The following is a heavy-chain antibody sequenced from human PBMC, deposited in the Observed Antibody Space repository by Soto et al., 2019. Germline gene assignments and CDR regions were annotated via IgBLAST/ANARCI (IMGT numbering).Heavy chain of an antibody. Sequence: QLQLQESGPGLVKPSETVSLTCTVSGGSISSSSSYWGWIRQPPGKGLEWIGSINYSGSTYYNPSLKSRITISVDTSKNQFSLKLSSVTAADTAVYFCAKTGFWSDYRVADYWGQGTLVTVSS. CDR1: GGSISSSSSY. V-gene: IGHV4-39*01. CDR2: INYSGST. J-gene: IGHJ4*02. D-gene: IGHD3-3*01. CDR3: AKTGFWSDYRVADY.